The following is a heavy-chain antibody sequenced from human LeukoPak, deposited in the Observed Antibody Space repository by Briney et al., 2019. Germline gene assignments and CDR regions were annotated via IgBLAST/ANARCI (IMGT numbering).Heavy chain of an antibody. V-gene: IGHV1-46*01. CDR2: INPSGDST. CDR3: ARGWAVVVVAATVYPDY. D-gene: IGHD2-15*01. J-gene: IGHJ4*02. CDR1: AFTFTSYY. Sequence: ASVKVSCKASAFTFTSYYMHWVRQAPGQGREWMGIINPSGDSTSYAQKFQGRVTMTRDTSTNTVSMELSSLRSADTAVYYCARGWAVVVVAATVYPDYWGQGTLVTVSS.